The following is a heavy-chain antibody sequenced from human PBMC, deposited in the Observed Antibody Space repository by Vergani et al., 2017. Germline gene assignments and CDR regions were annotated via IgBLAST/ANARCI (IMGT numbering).Heavy chain of an antibody. Sequence: EVQLVESGGGLVQPGGSLRLSCAASGFTFSSYSMNWVRQAPGKGLEWVSYISSSSSTIYYADSVKGRFTISRDNAKNSLYLQMNSLRAEDTAVYYCARDVDIEDYWGQGTLVTVSS. CDR1: GFTFSSYS. J-gene: IGHJ4*02. D-gene: IGHD5-12*01. CDR3: ARDVDIEDY. V-gene: IGHV3-48*04. CDR2: ISSSSSTI.